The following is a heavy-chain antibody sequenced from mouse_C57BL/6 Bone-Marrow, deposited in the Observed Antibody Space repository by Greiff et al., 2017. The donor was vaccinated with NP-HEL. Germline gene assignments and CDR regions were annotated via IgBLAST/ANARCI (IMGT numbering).Heavy chain of an antibody. CDR3: TFHIYYDYTWFAY. CDR1: GFNIKDDY. Sequence: VQLQQSGAELVRPGASVKLSCTASGFNIKDDYMHWVKQRPEQGLEWIGWIDPENGDTEYASKFQGKATIAADTSSNTAYLQLSSLTSEDTAVYYGTFHIYYDYTWFAYWGQGTLVTVSA. V-gene: IGHV14-4*01. J-gene: IGHJ3*01. D-gene: IGHD2-4*01. CDR2: IDPENGDT.